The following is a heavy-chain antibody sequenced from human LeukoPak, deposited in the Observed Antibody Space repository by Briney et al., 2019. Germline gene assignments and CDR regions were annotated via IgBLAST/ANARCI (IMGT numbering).Heavy chain of an antibody. J-gene: IGHJ4*02. CDR2: IDWDGGST. Sequence: WGSLRLSCAASGFTFDDYTMHWVRHAPGKGLEWVSLIDWDGGSTYYADSVKGRFTISRDNSKNSLYLQMNSLRTEDTALYYCAKDQTNYYDSSGYYQTTIDYWGQGTLVTVSS. CDR1: GFTFDDYT. CDR3: AKDQTNYYDSSGYYQTTIDY. D-gene: IGHD3-22*01. V-gene: IGHV3-43*01.